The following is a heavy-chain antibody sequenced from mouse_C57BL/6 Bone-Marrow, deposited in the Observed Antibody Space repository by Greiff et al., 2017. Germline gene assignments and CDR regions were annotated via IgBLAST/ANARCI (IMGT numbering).Heavy chain of an antibody. J-gene: IGHJ3*01. Sequence: EVKLVESGGGLVKPGGSLKLSCAASGFTFSDYGMHWVRQAPEKGLEWVAYISSGSSTIYYADTVKGRFTISRDNAKNTLFLQMTSLRSEDTAMDDCAEGGGYGSAWFAYWGQGTLVTVSA. CDR1: GFTFSDYG. CDR2: ISSGSSTI. CDR3: AEGGGYGSAWFAY. V-gene: IGHV5-17*01. D-gene: IGHD1-1*01.